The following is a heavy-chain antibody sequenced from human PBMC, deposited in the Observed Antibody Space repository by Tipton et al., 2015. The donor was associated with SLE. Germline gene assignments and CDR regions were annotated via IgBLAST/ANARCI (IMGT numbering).Heavy chain of an antibody. V-gene: IGHV4-39*07. Sequence: TLSLTCTVSGGSISSSSYYWGWIRQPPGKGLEWIGSIYYSGSTNYNPSLKSRVTISVYTSKNQFSLKLSSVTAADTAVYYCARDRLYYYGMDVWGQGTTVTVSS. CDR3: ARDRLYYYGMDV. D-gene: IGHD5/OR15-5a*01. CDR1: GGSISSSSYY. CDR2: IYYSGST. J-gene: IGHJ6*02.